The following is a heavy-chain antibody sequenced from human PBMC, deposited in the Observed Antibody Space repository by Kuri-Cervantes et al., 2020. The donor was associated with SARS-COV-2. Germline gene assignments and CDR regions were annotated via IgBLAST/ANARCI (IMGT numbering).Heavy chain of an antibody. CDR2: ISWDGGST. D-gene: IGHD4-23*01. Sequence: GESLKISCAASGFTFSRSAMYWVRQAPGKGLEWVSLISWDGGSTYYADSVKGRFTISRDNSKNSLYLQLNSLRTEDTALYYCAKDIGGIAYTHGMDVWGQGTTVTVSS. J-gene: IGHJ6*02. V-gene: IGHV3-43*01. CDR3: AKDIGGIAYTHGMDV. CDR1: GFTFSRSA.